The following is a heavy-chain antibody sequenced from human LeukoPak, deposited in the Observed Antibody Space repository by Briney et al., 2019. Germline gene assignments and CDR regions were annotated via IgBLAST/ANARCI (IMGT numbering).Heavy chain of an antibody. Sequence: GGSLRLSCAAYGFTLSSYAMGWVRQAPGKGLEWVSSIGGSGGSTYYADSVKGWFTISRDNSKNTLYLQMNSLRAEDTAVYYCARGITGTKSYFDYWGQGALVTVSS. D-gene: IGHD1-7*01. J-gene: IGHJ4*02. CDR2: IGGSGGST. CDR1: GFTLSSYA. V-gene: IGHV3-23*01. CDR3: ARGITGTKSYFDY.